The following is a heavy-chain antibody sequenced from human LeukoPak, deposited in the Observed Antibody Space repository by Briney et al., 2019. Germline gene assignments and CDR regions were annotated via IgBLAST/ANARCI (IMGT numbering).Heavy chain of an antibody. D-gene: IGHD3-3*01. CDR1: GGTFSSYD. V-gene: IGHV1-8*03. J-gene: IGHJ5*02. Sequence: ASVKVSCKASGGTFSSYDINWVRQATGQGLEWMGWMNPNSGNTGYAQKFQGRVTITRNTSISTAYMELSSLRSEDTAVYYCARVSDYDFWSGSYYNWFDPWGQGTLVTVSS. CDR3: ARVSDYDFWSGSYYNWFDP. CDR2: MNPNSGNT.